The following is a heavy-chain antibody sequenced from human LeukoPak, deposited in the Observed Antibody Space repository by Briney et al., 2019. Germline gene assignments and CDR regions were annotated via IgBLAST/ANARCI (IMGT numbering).Heavy chain of an antibody. CDR3: AKGVWFGGAYYMDV. Sequence: GGSLRLSCAASGFTFSSYAMSWVRQAPGKGLEWVSAISGSGGSTYYADSVKGRFTISRDNSKNTLYLQMNSLRAEDTAVYYCAKGVWFGGAYYMDVWGKGTTVTVSS. CDR1: GFTFSSYA. J-gene: IGHJ6*03. D-gene: IGHD3-10*01. CDR2: ISGSGGST. V-gene: IGHV3-23*01.